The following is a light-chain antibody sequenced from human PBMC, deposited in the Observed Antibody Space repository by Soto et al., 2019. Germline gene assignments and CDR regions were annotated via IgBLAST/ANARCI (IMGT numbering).Light chain of an antibody. J-gene: IGKJ1*01. CDR3: QQYNNWPPRAWT. CDR1: QSVSSN. Sequence: EIVMTHSPATLSVSPGERATLSCRASQSVSSNLAWYQQKPGQAPRLLIYGASTRATGIPARFSGSGSGTEFTLTISSLQSEDFAVYYCQQYNNWPPRAWTFGQGTKVAIK. CDR2: GAS. V-gene: IGKV3-15*01.